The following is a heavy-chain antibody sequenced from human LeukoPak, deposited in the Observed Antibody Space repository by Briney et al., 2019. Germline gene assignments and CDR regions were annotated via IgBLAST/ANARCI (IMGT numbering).Heavy chain of an antibody. CDR1: GFTFSSYG. D-gene: IGHD6-13*01. CDR2: IWYDGSNK. V-gene: IGHV3-33*01. Sequence: GGSLTLSCAASGFTFSSYGMHWVRQAPGKGLEWVAVIWYDGSNKYYADSVKGRFTISRDNSKNTLYLQMHSLRAEDTAVYYCARDGGYSSSWYYFDYWGQGTLVTVSS. CDR3: ARDGGYSSSWYYFDY. J-gene: IGHJ4*02.